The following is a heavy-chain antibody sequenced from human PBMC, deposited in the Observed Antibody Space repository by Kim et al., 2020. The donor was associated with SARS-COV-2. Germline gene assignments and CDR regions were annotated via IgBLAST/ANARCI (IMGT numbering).Heavy chain of an antibody. CDR1: GFTFSSYA. CDR2: ISGSGGST. D-gene: IGHD3-22*01. Sequence: GGSLRLSCAASGFTFSSYAMSWVRQAPGKGLEWVSAISGSGGSTYYADSVKGRFTISRDNSKNTLYLQMNSLRAEDTAVYYCAKGVDDSSGYYYVFAFDIWGQGTMVTVSS. V-gene: IGHV3-23*01. J-gene: IGHJ3*02. CDR3: AKGVDDSSGYYYVFAFDI.